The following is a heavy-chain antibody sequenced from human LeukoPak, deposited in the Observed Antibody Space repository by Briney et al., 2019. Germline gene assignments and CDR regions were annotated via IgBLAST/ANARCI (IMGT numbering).Heavy chain of an antibody. V-gene: IGHV3-49*04. D-gene: IGHD2-21*02. CDR3: ARSIVVVTYYLDY. CDR2: ISSKRYGGTI. CDR1: GFAFGDYA. J-gene: IGHJ4*02. Sequence: GGSLRLSCTTSGFAFGDYAMSWVRQAPGKGLEWVAFISSKRYGGTIEYTASVKGKFTISRDDSISTAYLQMNSLRTEDTAVYYCARSIVVVTYYLDYWGQGTLVTVSS.